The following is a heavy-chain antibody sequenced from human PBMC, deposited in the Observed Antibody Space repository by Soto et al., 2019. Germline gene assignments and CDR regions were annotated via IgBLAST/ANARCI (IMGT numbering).Heavy chain of an antibody. J-gene: IGHJ5*01. CDR2: MNPNSGNT. CDR3: ARSDGYNFNWLDS. V-gene: IGHV1-8*01. Sequence: QVQLVQSGAEVKTPGASVKVSCKASGYTFATYDINWVRQAPGQGLEWMGWMNPNSGNTGYAQKFQGRITMTRDTALSVAHMELGSLRNEDTAVYYCARSDGYNFNWLDSWGQGTLVTVSA. CDR1: GYTFATYD. D-gene: IGHD2-21*01.